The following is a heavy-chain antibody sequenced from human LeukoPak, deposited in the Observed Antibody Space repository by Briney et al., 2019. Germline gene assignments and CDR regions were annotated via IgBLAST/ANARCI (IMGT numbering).Heavy chain of an antibody. Sequence: GGSLRLSRAASGFTVSSNYMSWVRQAPGKGLEWVSVIYSGGSTYYADSVKGRFTISRDNSKNTLYLQMNSLRAEDTAVYYCAREGGGSGSYSKASYYYYGMDVWGQGTTVTVSS. J-gene: IGHJ6*02. CDR1: GFTVSSNY. V-gene: IGHV3-53*01. D-gene: IGHD3-10*01. CDR3: AREGGGSGSYSKASYYYYGMDV. CDR2: IYSGGST.